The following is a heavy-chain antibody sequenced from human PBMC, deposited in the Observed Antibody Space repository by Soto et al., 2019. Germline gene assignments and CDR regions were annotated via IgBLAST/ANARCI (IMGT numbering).Heavy chain of an antibody. Sequence: ASVKVSCKASGYTFTGYYMHWVRQAPGQGLEWMGWINPNSGGKNYAQKFQGWVTMTRDTSISTAYMELSRLRSDDTAVYYCARYLRGHPYYSYGMDVWGQGTTVTVYS. CDR1: GYTFTGYY. J-gene: IGHJ6*02. D-gene: IGHD4-17*01. CDR3: ARYLRGHPYYSYGMDV. V-gene: IGHV1-2*04. CDR2: INPNSGGK.